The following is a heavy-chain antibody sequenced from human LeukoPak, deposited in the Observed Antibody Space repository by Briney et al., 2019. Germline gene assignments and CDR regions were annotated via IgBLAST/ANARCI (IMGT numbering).Heavy chain of an antibody. CDR1: GGSISSYY. V-gene: IGHV4-59*08. Sequence: SETLSLTCTVSGGSISSYYWSWIRQPPGKGLEWIGYIYYSGSTNYNPSLKSRVTISVDTSKNQFSLKLSSVTAADTAVYYCARTGYSYGSPRYYFDYWGQGTLVTVPS. D-gene: IGHD5-18*01. CDR2: IYYSGST. J-gene: IGHJ4*02. CDR3: ARTGYSYGSPRYYFDY.